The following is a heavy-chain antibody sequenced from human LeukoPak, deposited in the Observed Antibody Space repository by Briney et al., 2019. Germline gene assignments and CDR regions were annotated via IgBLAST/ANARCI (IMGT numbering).Heavy chain of an antibody. J-gene: IGHJ5*02. CDR2: INHSGRT. CDR3: APRGDIEHSYGFGKWSDP. CDR1: GGSLSGYY. V-gene: IGHV4-34*01. Sequence: SETLSLTCAIYGGSLSGYYWSWIRQPPGKGLEWIGEINHSGRTNYNASLKSRVTISVDTANKQFSLKLSSVTAADTAVYYCAPRGDIEHSYGFGKWSDPWGQGTLVTVSS. D-gene: IGHD5-18*01.